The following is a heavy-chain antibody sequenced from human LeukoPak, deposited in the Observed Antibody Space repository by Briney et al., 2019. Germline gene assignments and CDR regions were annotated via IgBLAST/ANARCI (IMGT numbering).Heavy chain of an antibody. CDR1: GGSIGTNY. CDR2: IYYNEST. V-gene: IGHV4-59*01. J-gene: IGHJ3*02. Sequence: PSETLSLTCTVSGGSIGTNYWNWIRQPPGKGLEWLGYIYYNESTSYNPSLKSRLTMTVDTSKKLFSLKLTTVTAADTAVYYCASNRGVVTAYDIWGQGTIVTASS. D-gene: IGHD2-21*02. CDR3: ASNRGVVTAYDI.